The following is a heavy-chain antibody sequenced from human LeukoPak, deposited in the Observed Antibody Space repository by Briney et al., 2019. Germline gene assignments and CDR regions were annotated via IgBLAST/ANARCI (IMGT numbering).Heavy chain of an antibody. CDR2: IYSAGDS. V-gene: IGHV3-53*01. CDR3: ASHYCSAGSCYFDG. J-gene: IGHJ4*02. D-gene: IGHD2-8*02. Sequence: GGSLRLSCVVSGFSISYNYMSWVRQAPGKGLEWVSVIYSAGDSYYGDAVKGRFIISKDNSKNTVHLQMNRLRPEDAAVYYCASHYCSAGSCYFDGWGQGTLVTVSS. CDR1: GFSISYNY.